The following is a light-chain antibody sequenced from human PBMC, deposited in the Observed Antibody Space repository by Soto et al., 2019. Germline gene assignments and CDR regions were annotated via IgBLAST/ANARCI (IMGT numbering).Light chain of an antibody. CDR1: SSNIGNNY. J-gene: IGLJ2*01. CDR2: DNN. V-gene: IGLV1-51*01. Sequence: QSVLTQPPSVSEAPGQNVTISCSGSSSNIGNNYVSWYQQLPGTAPKLLIYDNNKRHSGIPDRFSGSKSGTSATLGITGLKTGDEADYYCGTWDSRLSAVVFGGETKQTVL. CDR3: GTWDSRLSAVV.